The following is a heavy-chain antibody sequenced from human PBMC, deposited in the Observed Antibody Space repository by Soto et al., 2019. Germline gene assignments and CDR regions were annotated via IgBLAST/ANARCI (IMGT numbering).Heavy chain of an antibody. CDR1: GYTLTELS. V-gene: IGHV1-24*01. D-gene: IGHD1-20*01. CDR3: ETRGNNWNDVDVRVRIFDI. Sequence: ASVKVSCKVSGYTLTELSMHWVRQAPGKGLEWMGGFDPEDGETIYAQKLKGRVTMTEDTSTDTAYMEPSILRSEDTAVYYCETRGNNWNDVDVRVRIFDIWGQGTMVTVS. J-gene: IGHJ3*02. CDR2: FDPEDGET.